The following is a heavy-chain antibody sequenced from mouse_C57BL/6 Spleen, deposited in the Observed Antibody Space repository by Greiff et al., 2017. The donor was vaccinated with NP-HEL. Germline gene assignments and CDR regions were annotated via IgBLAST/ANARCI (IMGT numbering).Heavy chain of an antibody. CDR3: ARKGYGSSPAWFAY. V-gene: IGHV5-9*01. CDR2: ISGGGGNT. D-gene: IGHD1-1*01. J-gene: IGHJ3*01. CDR1: GFTFSSYT. Sequence: DVKLQESGGGLVKPGGSLKLSCAASGFTFSSYTMSWVRQTPEKRLEWVATISGGGGNTYYPDSVKGRFTISRDNAKNTLYLQMSSLRSEDTALYYCARKGYGSSPAWFAYWGQGTLVTVSA.